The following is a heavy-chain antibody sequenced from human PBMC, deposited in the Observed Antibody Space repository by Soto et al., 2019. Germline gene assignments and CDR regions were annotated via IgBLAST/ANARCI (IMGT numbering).Heavy chain of an antibody. CDR1: GYTVTAYY. CDR2: IDPDSGFA. D-gene: IGHD6-13*01. V-gene: IGHV1-2*02. J-gene: IGHJ4*02. Sequence: AAVKVACTASGYTVTAYYMTWVRQAPGQGLEWMGWIDPDSGFANYAQKFQGSFTMTRDTSLSTAYMELSRLRSDDTAVYYCARAAIGRVAAAGTATVAYWGQGSLVTVSS. CDR3: ARAAIGRVAAAGTATVAY.